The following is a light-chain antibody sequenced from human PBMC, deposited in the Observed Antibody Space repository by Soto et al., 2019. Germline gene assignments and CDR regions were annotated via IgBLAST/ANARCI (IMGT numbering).Light chain of an antibody. Sequence: EIGLSKSPGTLSLSKGERATLSCRASQSLSSSYLAWYQQKPGQAPRLLIYGASTRATGIPARFSGSGSGTEFTLTISSLQSEDFAVYYCQQRSNWPWTFGQGTMV. CDR2: GAS. V-gene: IGKV3D-20*02. J-gene: IGKJ1*01. CDR3: QQRSNWPWT. CDR1: QSLSSSY.